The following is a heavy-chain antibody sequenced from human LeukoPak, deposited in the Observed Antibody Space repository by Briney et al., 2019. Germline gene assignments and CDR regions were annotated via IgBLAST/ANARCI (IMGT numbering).Heavy chain of an antibody. J-gene: IGHJ4*02. CDR3: AKRGVVIRGLLVIGYHQEAYHYDF. V-gene: IGHV3-23*01. CDR2: FRERGGST. Sequence: GGSLILACVVPAISLSNYAMMRVRWARGRVLGMVSYFRERGGSTTYADSVNRRFTISRDTSLNTLYLQMNNLRAEETAAYFCAKRGVVIRGLLVIGYHQEAYHYDFWGQGVLVTVSS. D-gene: IGHD3-10*01. CDR1: AISLSNYA.